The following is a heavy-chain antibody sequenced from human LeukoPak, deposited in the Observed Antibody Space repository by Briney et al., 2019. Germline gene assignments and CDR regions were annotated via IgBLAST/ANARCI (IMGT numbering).Heavy chain of an antibody. CDR3: ARDRALVPAACHFDY. CDR2: INPNSGGT. Sequence: GASVKVSCKASGYTFTSYGISWVRQAPGQGLEWMGWINPNSGGTNYAQKFQGRVTMTRDTSISTAYMELSRLRSDDTAVYYCARDRALVPAACHFDYWGQGTLVTVSS. D-gene: IGHD2-2*01. V-gene: IGHV1-2*02. J-gene: IGHJ4*02. CDR1: GYTFTSYG.